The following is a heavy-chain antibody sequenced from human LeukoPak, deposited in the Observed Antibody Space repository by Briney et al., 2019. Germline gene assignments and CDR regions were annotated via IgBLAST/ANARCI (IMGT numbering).Heavy chain of an antibody. D-gene: IGHD6-19*01. CDR2: INPNSGGA. CDR3: AKGRVVAGSKSLTYHWLDP. CDR1: GYTFTGYY. Sequence: ASVKVSCKASGYTFTGYYIHWVRQAPGQGLEWVGWINPNSGGAKYAQKFQDRVTMTRDTSISTAYMGLSRLRSDDTAVYYCAKGRVVAGSKSLTYHWLDPWGQGTLATVS. J-gene: IGHJ5*02. V-gene: IGHV1-2*02.